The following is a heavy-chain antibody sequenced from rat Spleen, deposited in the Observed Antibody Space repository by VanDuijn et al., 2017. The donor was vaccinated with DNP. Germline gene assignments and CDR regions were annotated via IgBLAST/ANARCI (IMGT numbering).Heavy chain of an antibody. CDR1: GFSLTSNG. CDR3: ARDGQWDYLDY. V-gene: IGHV2-72*01. Sequence: QVQLEESGPGLMQPSETLSLTCSVSGFSLTSNGVGWVRQPLGKGLVWMGTIWAGGSTNYNSAVQSRLSISRDTSKSQVFLEVNSRQSEDTATYYWARDGQWDYLDYWGQGVMVTVAS. CDR2: IWAGGST. J-gene: IGHJ2*01. D-gene: IGHD1-1*01.